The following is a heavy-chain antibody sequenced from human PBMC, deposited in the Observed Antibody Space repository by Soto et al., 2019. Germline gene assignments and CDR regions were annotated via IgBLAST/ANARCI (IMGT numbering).Heavy chain of an antibody. CDR2: ISDSGST. V-gene: IGHV4-30-2*01. Sequence: QLQLQESGSGLVKPSQTLSLTCAVSGGSISSDGYSWSWIRQPPGKGLAWVGYISDSGSTYYNPSLKSRVTISIDRSKNQFSLELNSVTAADRAVYYCAGEGYYFDYWGQVTLVTVSS. D-gene: IGHD3-10*01. J-gene: IGHJ4*02. CDR3: AGEGYYFDY. CDR1: GGSISSDGYS.